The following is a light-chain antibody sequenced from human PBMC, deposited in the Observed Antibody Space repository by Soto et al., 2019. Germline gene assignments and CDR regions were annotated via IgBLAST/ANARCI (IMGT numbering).Light chain of an antibody. CDR3: HVWDDSDHYV. CDR1: NIGSKS. V-gene: IGLV3-21*02. J-gene: IGLJ1*01. Sequence: SYELTQPPSVSVAPGQTAIITCGEKNIGSKSVHWYQQKPGQGPVLVVYDDSDQPSRIPERFSGSKSGKVATLTISRVEAGDEADYYCHVWDDSDHYVFGSGTKLTVL. CDR2: DDS.